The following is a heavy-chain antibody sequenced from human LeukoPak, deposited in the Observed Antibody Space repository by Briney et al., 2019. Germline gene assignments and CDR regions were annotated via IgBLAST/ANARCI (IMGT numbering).Heavy chain of an antibody. CDR2: ISSSGSTI. D-gene: IGHD3-10*01. V-gene: IGHV3-11*01. J-gene: IGHJ3*02. Sequence: GGSLRLSCAASGFTFSDYYMSWIRQAPGKGLEWVSYISSSGSTIYYADSVKGRFTISRDNARNSLYLQMNSLRAEDTAVYYCASYPPPEMVRGVTTISDAFDIWGQGTMVTVSS. CDR3: ASYPPPEMVRGVTTISDAFDI. CDR1: GFTFSDYY.